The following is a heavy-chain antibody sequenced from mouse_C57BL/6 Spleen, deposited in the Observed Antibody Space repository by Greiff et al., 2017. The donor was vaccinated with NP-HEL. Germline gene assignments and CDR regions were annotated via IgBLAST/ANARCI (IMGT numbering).Heavy chain of an antibody. CDR2: ISSGSSTI. CDR1: GFTFSDYG. D-gene: IGHD1-1*01. Sequence: EVKVVESGGGLVKPGGSLKLSCAASGFTFSDYGMHWVRQAPEKGLEWVAYISSGSSTIYYADTVKGRFTSSRDNAKNTLFLQMTSLRSEDTAMYYCARQSGRGSSPWFAYWGQGTLVTVSA. CDR3: ARQSGRGSSPWFAY. J-gene: IGHJ3*01. V-gene: IGHV5-17*01.